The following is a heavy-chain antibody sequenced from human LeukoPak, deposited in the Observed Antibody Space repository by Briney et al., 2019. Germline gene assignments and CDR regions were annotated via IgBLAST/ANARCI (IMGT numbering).Heavy chain of an antibody. J-gene: IGHJ4*02. V-gene: IGHV1-18*01. CDR1: GYTFTSYA. D-gene: IGHD5-18*01. CDR2: ISGYIGNT. Sequence: ASVKVSCKASGYTFTSYAITWVRRAPGQGLEWMGWISGYIGNTKSAQQFQGRLTMTTDTPTSTAYTELWSLRSDDTAVYFCARRDSNTGFDYWGQGTLVTVSS. CDR3: ARRDSNTGFDY.